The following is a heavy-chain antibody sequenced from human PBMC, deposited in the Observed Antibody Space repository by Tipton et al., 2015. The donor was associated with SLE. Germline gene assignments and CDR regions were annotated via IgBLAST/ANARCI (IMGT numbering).Heavy chain of an antibody. CDR3: ARRLPTRYFDL. D-gene: IGHD4-11*01. Sequence: TLSLTCSVSGGSISSYFWNWIRQPPGKAPEWIGFVGSANYNPSLQSRVSISSDTSKNQFFLRLSEVTAADTAVYHCARRLPTRYFDLWGHGTLVTVSS. J-gene: IGHJ2*01. CDR1: GGSISSYF. CDR2: VGSA. V-gene: IGHV4-59*01.